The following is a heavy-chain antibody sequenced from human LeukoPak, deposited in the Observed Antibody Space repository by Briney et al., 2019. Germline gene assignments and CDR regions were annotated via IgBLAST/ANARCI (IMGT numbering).Heavy chain of an antibody. CDR1: GFTFSSYS. V-gene: IGHV3-21*01. CDR3: ARDISYYYDSPGY. CDR2: ISSSSSYI. D-gene: IGHD3-22*01. J-gene: IGHJ4*02. Sequence: GGSLRLSCAASGFTFSSYSMNWVRQAPGKGLEWVSSISSSSSYIYCADSVKGRFTISRDNSKNTLYLQMNSLRAEDTAVYYCARDISYYYDSPGYWGQGTLVTVSS.